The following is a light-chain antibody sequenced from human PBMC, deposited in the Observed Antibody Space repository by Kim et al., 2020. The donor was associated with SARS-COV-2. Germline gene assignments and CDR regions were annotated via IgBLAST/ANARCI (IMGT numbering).Light chain of an antibody. V-gene: IGLV1-40*01. CDR1: SSRKGAGYE. CDR3: QPYDSSLSAYVV. Sequence: VTRYWTGSSSRKGAGYEEHWYQQIPGTAPKLLTYGNSKRPSGVPDRFSGSKSGTAASLAITGLQAEDEAEYNCQPYDSSLSAYVVFGGGTQLT. J-gene: IGLJ2*01. CDR2: GNS.